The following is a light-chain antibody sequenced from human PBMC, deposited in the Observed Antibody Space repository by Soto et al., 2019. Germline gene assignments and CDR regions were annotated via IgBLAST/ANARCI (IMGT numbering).Light chain of an antibody. V-gene: IGKV3-11*01. CDR1: QSVGTY. Sequence: EIVLTQSPATLSLSPGERATLSCRASQSVGTYLAWYQQKRGQSPRLLIYGASKRAPGIPARFSGSGSGTDFTLTNNSLEPEDFAVYHCLQRSIGFTFGPGTKVEVK. J-gene: IGKJ3*01. CDR2: GAS. CDR3: LQRSIGFT.